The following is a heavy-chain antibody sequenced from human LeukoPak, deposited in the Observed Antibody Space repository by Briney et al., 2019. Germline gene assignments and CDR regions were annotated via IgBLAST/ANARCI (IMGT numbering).Heavy chain of an antibody. D-gene: IGHD1-26*01. CDR2: IRGSGDRT. CDR1: GFTFSSYG. J-gene: IGHJ4*02. V-gene: IGHV3-23*01. CDR3: TKAAVGDVFSFDH. Sequence: GGSLRLSCAAAGFTFSSYGMSWVRQAPGKGLEWVSGIRGSGDRTFYADSVKGRFTISRDNSENPVYLQMSSLRVEDTAVYYCTKAAVGDVFSFDHWGQGTLVTVSS.